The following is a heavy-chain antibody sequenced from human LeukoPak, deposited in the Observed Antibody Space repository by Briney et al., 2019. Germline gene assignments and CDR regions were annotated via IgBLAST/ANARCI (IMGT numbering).Heavy chain of an antibody. J-gene: IGHJ3*02. CDR2: ISGSGGST. CDR3: AKDLYYYYDSSGYHAPGAFDI. CDR1: GFTFSSYA. V-gene: IGHV3-23*01. D-gene: IGHD3-22*01. Sequence: PGGSLSLSCSASGFTFSSYAMRWVRQAPGKGLEWVSDISGSGGSTYYTDSVKGRFTSSRDNSKDKLYLQMDSLRAEDTAVYYCAKDLYYYYDSSGYHAPGAFDIWGQGTMVTVSS.